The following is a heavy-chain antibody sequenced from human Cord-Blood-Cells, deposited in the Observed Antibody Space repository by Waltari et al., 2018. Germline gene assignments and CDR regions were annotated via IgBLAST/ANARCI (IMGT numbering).Heavy chain of an antibody. CDR2: IRSKANSYAT. V-gene: IGHV3-73*02. CDR3: TIGYSYGYYFDY. D-gene: IGHD5-18*01. Sequence: EVQLVESGGGLVQPGGYLKLSCAASGFPFSGSAMHWVRQASGKGLEWVGRIRSKANSYATAYAASVKGRFTISRDDSKNTAYLQMNSLKTEDTAVYYCTIGYSYGYYFDYWGQGTLVTVSS. CDR1: GFPFSGSA. J-gene: IGHJ4*02.